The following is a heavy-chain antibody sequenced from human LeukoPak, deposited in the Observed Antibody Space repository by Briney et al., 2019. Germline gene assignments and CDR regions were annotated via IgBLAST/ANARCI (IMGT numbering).Heavy chain of an antibody. Sequence: PSETLSLTCAVYGGSFSGYYWSWIRQPPGKGLEWIGEINHSGSTNYNPSLKSRVTISVDTSKNQFSLKLSSVTAADTAVYYCARFSDYYPFDYWGQGTLVTVSS. J-gene: IGHJ4*02. V-gene: IGHV4-34*01. D-gene: IGHD5/OR15-5a*01. CDR1: GGSFSGYY. CDR2: INHSGST. CDR3: ARFSDYYPFDY.